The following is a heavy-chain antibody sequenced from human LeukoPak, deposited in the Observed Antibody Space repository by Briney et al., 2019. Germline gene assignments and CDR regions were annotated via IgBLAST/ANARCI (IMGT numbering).Heavy chain of an antibody. CDR3: ARVGRYCSGGSCDYYYYGMDV. V-gene: IGHV1-2*02. D-gene: IGHD2-15*01. CDR2: INPNSGGT. J-gene: IGHJ6*02. CDR1: GYTLTGYY. Sequence: ASVKVSRKASGYTLTGYYMHWVRQAPGQGLEWMGWINPNSGGTNYAQKFQGRVTMTRDTSISTAYMELSRLRSDDTAVYYCARVGRYCSGGSCDYYYYGMDVWGQGTTVTVSS.